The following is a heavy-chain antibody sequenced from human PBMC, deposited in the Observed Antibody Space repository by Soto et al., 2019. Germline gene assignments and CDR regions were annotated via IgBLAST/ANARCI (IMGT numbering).Heavy chain of an antibody. CDR3: ARETASESHYYYYGMDV. D-gene: IGHD3-3*01. CDR2: IIPIFGTA. Sequence: SVKVSCKASGGTFSSYAISWVRQAPGQGLEWMGGIIPIFGTANYAQKFQGRVTITADESTSTAYMQLSSLRSEDTAVYYCARETASESHYYYYGMDVWGQGTTVTVSS. V-gene: IGHV1-69*13. J-gene: IGHJ6*02. CDR1: GGTFSSYA.